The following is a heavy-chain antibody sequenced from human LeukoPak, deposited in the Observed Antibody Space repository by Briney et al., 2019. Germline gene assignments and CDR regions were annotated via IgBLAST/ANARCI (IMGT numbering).Heavy chain of an antibody. CDR2: IIPIFGTA. J-gene: IGHJ5*02. V-gene: IGHV1-69*13. CDR3: ARANFGELQNNWFDP. D-gene: IGHD3-10*01. Sequence: ASVKVSCKASGGTFSSYAISWVRQAPGQGLEWMGGIIPIFGTANYAQKFQGRVTITADESTSTAYMELSSLRSEDTAVYYCARANFGELQNNWFDPWGQGTLVTVSS. CDR1: GGTFSSYA.